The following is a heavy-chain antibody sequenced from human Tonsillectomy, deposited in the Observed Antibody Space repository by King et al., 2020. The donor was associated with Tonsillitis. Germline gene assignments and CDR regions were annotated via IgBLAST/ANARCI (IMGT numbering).Heavy chain of an antibody. Sequence: VQLVESGGALVQPGGSLRLSCAASGFIFSNYWMTWVRQAPGKGLEWVANIRHDGTQKNFADSVKGRFTISRDNAKNSLHLEMNSLRAEDTAVYYCGRDLNFCPSEICYDVFDIWGQGTKVTVSS. V-gene: IGHV3-7*03. CDR1: GFIFSNYW. CDR2: IRHDGTQK. D-gene: IGHD3-10*01. CDR3: GRDLNFCPSEICYDVFDI. J-gene: IGHJ3*02.